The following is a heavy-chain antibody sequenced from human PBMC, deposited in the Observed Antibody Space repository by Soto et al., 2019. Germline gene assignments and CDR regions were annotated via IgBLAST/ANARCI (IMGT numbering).Heavy chain of an antibody. CDR3: AKDLAYSSGWYLNYFDY. D-gene: IGHD6-19*01. Sequence: GGSLRLSCAASGFTFSSYAMSWVRQAPGKGLEWVSAISGSGGSTYYADSVKGRFTISRDNSKNTLYLQMNSLRAEDTAVYYCAKDLAYSSGWYLNYFDYWGQGTLVTVSS. CDR2: ISGSGGST. CDR1: GFTFSSYA. J-gene: IGHJ4*02. V-gene: IGHV3-23*01.